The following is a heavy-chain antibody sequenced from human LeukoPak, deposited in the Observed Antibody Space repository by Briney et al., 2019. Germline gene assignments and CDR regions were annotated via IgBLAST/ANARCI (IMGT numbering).Heavy chain of an antibody. J-gene: IGHJ4*02. CDR1: GFTFSSYG. CDR2: IRYDGSNK. V-gene: IGHV3-30*02. Sequence: QPGGSLRLSCAASGFTFSSYGMHWVRQAPGKGLEWVTFIRYDGSNKYYAVSVKGRFTISRDNSKNTLDLQMNSLSAEDTALYFCARDVDFYASGSYSDYWGQGTLVTVSS. CDR3: ARDVDFYASGSYSDY. D-gene: IGHD3-10*01.